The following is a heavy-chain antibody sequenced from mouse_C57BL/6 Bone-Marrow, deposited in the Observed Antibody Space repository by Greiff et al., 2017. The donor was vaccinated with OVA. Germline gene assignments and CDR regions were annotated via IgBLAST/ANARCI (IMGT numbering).Heavy chain of an antibody. CDR1: GYTFTDYY. V-gene: IGHV1-76*01. CDR2: IYPGSGNT. Sequence: VMLVESGAELVRPGASVKLSCKASGYTFTDYYINWVKQRPGQGLEWIARIYPGSGNTYYNEKFKGKATLTAEKSSSTAYMQLSSLTSEDSAVYFCARSFGNYWGQGTTLTVSS. J-gene: IGHJ2*01. D-gene: IGHD1-1*02. CDR3: ARSFGNY.